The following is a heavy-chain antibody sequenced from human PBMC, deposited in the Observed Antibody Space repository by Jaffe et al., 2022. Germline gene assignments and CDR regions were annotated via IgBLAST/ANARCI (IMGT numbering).Heavy chain of an antibody. J-gene: IGHJ3*02. D-gene: IGHD4-17*01. Sequence: EVQLVESGGGLVQPGGSLRLSCAASGFTFSDHYMDWVRQAPGKGLEWVGRIRDKGNSYTTEYAASVKGRFTISGDDSKNSLYLQMNSLKTEDTAVYYCVRVLIRSSYAFDIWGHGTMVTVSS. CDR2: IRDKGNSYTT. V-gene: IGHV3-72*01. CDR3: VRVLIRSSYAFDI. CDR1: GFTFSDHY.